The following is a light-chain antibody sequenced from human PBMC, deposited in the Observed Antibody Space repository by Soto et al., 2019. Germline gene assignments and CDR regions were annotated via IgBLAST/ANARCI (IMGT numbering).Light chain of an antibody. CDR1: QVISSW. Sequence: DIQMTQSPSTVSASVGDRFTITCRASQVISSWLVWYQQKPGKAPKLLIYAASSLQRGVPSRFSGSGSGTDFPLTISIQPAEDLATYYCQQADSFPTFGGGTKVDI. CDR2: AAS. V-gene: IGKV1D-12*01. CDR3: QQADSFPT. J-gene: IGKJ4*01.